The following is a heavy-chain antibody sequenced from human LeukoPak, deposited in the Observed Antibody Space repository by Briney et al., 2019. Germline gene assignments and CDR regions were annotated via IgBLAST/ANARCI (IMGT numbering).Heavy chain of an antibody. CDR2: IYYSGST. CDR3: ARAYSSWHWFDP. Sequence: SQTLSLTCTVSGGSISSGDYYWSWIRQPPGKGLEWIGYIYYSGSTYYNPSLKSRVTISVDTSKNQFSLKLSSVTAADTAVYYCARAYSSWHWFDPWGQGTLVTVSS. CDR1: GGSISSGDYY. D-gene: IGHD6-6*01. V-gene: IGHV4-30-4*01. J-gene: IGHJ5*02.